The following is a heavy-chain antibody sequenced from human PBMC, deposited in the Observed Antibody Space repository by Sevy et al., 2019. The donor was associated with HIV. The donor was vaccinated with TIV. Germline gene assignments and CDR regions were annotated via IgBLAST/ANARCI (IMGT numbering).Heavy chain of an antibody. CDR3: ARGSVYSKEADY. D-gene: IGHD4-4*01. Sequence: ASVKVSCKASGYTFTSYDINWVRQATGQGLEWMGWTNPNSGNTGYAQKFQGRVTMTRNTSISTAYMELSSLRSEDTAVYYCARGSVYSKEADYWGQGTLVTVSS. J-gene: IGHJ4*02. CDR1: GYTFTSYD. V-gene: IGHV1-8*01. CDR2: TNPNSGNT.